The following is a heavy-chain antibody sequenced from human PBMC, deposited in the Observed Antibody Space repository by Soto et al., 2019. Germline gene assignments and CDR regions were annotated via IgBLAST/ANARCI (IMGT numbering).Heavy chain of an antibody. CDR2: TYYSGRT. CDR3: ARIYGGYYFAH. Sequence: QLQLQESGPGLVKPSETLSLTCTVSGASISSSSYYWGWIRQPPGKGLEWIGTTYYSGRTYYNPYINCRVTISVAPSTNKFSLKPRSVPASDTAVYYCARIYGGYYFAHWGQGTPVTVSS. J-gene: IGHJ4*02. D-gene: IGHD4-17*01. V-gene: IGHV4-39*01. CDR1: GASISSSSYY.